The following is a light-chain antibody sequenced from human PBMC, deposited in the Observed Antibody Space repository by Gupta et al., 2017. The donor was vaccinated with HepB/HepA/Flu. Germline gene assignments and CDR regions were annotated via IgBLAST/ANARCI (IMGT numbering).Light chain of an antibody. Sequence: IVLPQSPGTLSLSPGERATLSCRASQSVSSSYLAWYQQKPGQAPRLLIYGASSRATGIPDRFSGSGSGTDFTLTISSLQTEDFAVYYCQQYGSSPPRTFGQGTQLEIK. CDR2: GAS. CDR1: QSVSSSY. V-gene: IGKV3-20*01. J-gene: IGKJ5*01. CDR3: QQYGSSPPRT.